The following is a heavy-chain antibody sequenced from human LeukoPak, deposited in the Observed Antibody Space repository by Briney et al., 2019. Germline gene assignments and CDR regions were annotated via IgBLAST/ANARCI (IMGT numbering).Heavy chain of an antibody. Sequence: GGSLRLSCAVSGLNFNIYAIHWVRQAPGKGLEWVSGLSLDTERIDYADSVKGRFIVSRDNTKNSVYLQMNSLTPEDSALYSCTKDVTPGGADVWGQGTTVTVSS. J-gene: IGHJ6*02. D-gene: IGHD4-17*01. CDR3: TKDVTPGGADV. CDR2: LSLDTERI. CDR1: GLNFNIYA. V-gene: IGHV3-9*01.